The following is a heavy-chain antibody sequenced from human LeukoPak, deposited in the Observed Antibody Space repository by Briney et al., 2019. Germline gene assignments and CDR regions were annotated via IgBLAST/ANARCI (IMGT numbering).Heavy chain of an antibody. CDR1: GFMFSSYW. Sequence: GGSLRLSCAASGFMFSSYWLSWVRQAPGKGLEWVANIKQDGREKHYLDSVKGRFTISRDSSKNTLYLQMNSLGGEDTALYYCAKGRWGLTINNFDLWGQGTMVTVSS. CDR2: IKQDGREK. CDR3: AKGRWGLTINNFDL. J-gene: IGHJ3*01. V-gene: IGHV3-7*03. D-gene: IGHD3/OR15-3a*01.